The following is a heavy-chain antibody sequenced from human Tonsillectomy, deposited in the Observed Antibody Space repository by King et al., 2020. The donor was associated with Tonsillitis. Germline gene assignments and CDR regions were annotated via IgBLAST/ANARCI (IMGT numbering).Heavy chain of an antibody. D-gene: IGHD3-22*01. V-gene: IGHV4-30-4*01. J-gene: IGHJ6*02. CDR1: GGSISSGDYY. CDR3: ARAFGDSSGYYYVYYYYGLDV. CDR2: IYYSGTT. Sequence: QLQESGPGLVKPSQTLSLTCTVSGGSISSGDYYWSWIRQPPGKGLEWIGYIYYSGTTYYNPSLKSRVNISVDTSKNQFSLKLSSVTAADTAVYFCARAFGDSSGYYYVYYYYGLDVWGQGTTVTVSS.